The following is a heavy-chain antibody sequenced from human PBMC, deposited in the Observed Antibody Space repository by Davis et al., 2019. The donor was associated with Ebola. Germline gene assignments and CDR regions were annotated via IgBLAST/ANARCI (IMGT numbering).Heavy chain of an antibody. J-gene: IGHJ4*02. Sequence: ASVKVSCKAFGGTFSSYAISWVRQAPGQGLEWMGWMNPHNGNTNYAQNVQGRVIMTSDTATTTAYMEVGSLRSDDTAVYYCARAQFPTTSDHWGQGTLVTVSS. CDR1: GGTFSSYA. V-gene: IGHV1-18*01. CDR3: ARAQFPTTSDH. D-gene: IGHD1-1*01. CDR2: MNPHNGNT.